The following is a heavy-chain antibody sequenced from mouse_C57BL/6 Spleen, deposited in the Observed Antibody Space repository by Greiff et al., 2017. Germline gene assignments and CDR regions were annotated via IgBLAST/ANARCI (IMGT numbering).Heavy chain of an antibody. CDR2: IYWDDDK. Sequence: QVTLKESGPGILQSSPTLSLTCSFSGFSLSTSGMGVSWIRQPTGKGLEWLAHIYWDDDKRYNPSLKSRLTISKDTSRNQVFLKITSVDTAATATYYSARSPTMVTYGYWGQSTTLTVSS. D-gene: IGHD2-9*01. V-gene: IGHV8-12*01. CDR3: ARSPTMVTYGY. CDR1: GFSLSTSGMG. J-gene: IGHJ2*01.